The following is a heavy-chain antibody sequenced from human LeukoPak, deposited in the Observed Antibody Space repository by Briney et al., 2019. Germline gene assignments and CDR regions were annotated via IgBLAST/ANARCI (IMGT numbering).Heavy chain of an antibody. D-gene: IGHD6-13*01. CDR2: IWPNGSNK. J-gene: IGHJ3*02. V-gene: IGHV3-33*01. CDR1: GFTFSTYG. Sequence: GGSLRLSCAASGFTFSTYGMHWVRQAPGKGLEWVAVIWPNGSNKYHADSVKGRFTISRDNTKSTLFLQMSSLAAEDTAVYYCVGELLTAAGTIGAFDIWGRGTMVTVSS. CDR3: VGELLTAAGTIGAFDI.